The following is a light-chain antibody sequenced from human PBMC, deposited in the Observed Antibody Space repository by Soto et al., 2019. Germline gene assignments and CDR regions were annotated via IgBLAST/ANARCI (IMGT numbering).Light chain of an antibody. CDR2: GAS. CDR3: QQYGTSPLIT. J-gene: IGKJ5*01. CDR1: QSVSSSY. V-gene: IGKV3-20*01. Sequence: IGFTQSPGTLSLSPGERATLSCRASQSVSSSYLAWYQQKPGQAPRLLIYGASSRATGIPDRFSGSGSGTDFTLTISRLEPEDFAVYYCQQYGTSPLITFGQGTRLEIK.